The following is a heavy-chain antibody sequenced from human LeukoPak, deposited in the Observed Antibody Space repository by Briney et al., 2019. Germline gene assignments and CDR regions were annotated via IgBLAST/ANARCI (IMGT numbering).Heavy chain of an antibody. CDR3: ARALVGATHFDY. J-gene: IGHJ4*02. CDR1: GYTLTELS. D-gene: IGHD1-26*01. Sequence: ASVKVSCKVSGYTLTELSMHWVRQAPGQGLEWMGRIIPIFGIANYAQKFQGRVTITADKSTSTAYMELSSLRSEDTAVYYCARALVGATHFDYWGQGTLVTVSS. V-gene: IGHV1-69*04. CDR2: IIPIFGIA.